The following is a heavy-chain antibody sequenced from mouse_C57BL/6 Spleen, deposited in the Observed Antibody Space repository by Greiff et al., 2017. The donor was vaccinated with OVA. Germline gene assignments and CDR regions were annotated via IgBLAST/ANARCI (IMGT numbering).Heavy chain of an antibody. CDR1: GFTFSDYG. V-gene: IGHV5-17*01. CDR3: ARTNWEGFFAY. J-gene: IGHJ3*01. D-gene: IGHD4-1*01. Sequence: EVKLVESGGGLVKPGGSLKLSCAASGFTFSDYGMHWVRQAPEKGLEWVAYISSGSSTIYYAATVKGRFTISRDNAKNTLFLQMTSLRAEDTDMYYCARTNWEGFFAYWGQGTLVTVSA. CDR2: ISSGSSTI.